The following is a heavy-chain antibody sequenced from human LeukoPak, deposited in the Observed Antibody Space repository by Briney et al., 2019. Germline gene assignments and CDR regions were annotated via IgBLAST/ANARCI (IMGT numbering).Heavy chain of an antibody. Sequence: PGGSLRLSCAASGFTFSSYAMHWVRQAPGKGLEWVAVISYDGSNKYYADSVKGRFTISRDNSKNTLYLQMNSLRAEDTAVYYCARDTPPNYDFWSGYLVYWGQGTLVTVSS. CDR3: ARDTPPNYDFWSGYLVY. CDR1: GFTFSSYA. CDR2: ISYDGSNK. V-gene: IGHV3-30-3*01. D-gene: IGHD3-3*01. J-gene: IGHJ4*02.